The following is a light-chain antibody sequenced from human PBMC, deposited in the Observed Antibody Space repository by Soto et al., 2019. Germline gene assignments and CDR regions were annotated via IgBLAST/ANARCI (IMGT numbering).Light chain of an antibody. J-gene: IGLJ1*01. Sequence: QSVLTQPASVSGSPGQSITISCTGTSSDVEIYNFVSWYQQHPGRAPKFVIYEVSKRPSGISNRFSGSKSGNTASLTIFGFQPEDEADYYCCSYASNGAYVFGTGTKVTVL. V-gene: IGLV2-23*02. CDR1: SSDVEIYNF. CDR3: CSYASNGAYV. CDR2: EVS.